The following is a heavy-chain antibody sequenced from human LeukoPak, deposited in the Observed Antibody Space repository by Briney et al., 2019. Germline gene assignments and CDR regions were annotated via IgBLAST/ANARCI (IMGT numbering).Heavy chain of an antibody. CDR2: INPSGGST. CDR3: ATVGIAYDY. Sequence: GASVKVSCKASGYTFTSYYMHWVRQAPGQGLEWMGIINPSGGSTIYAQKFQGRVTMTEDTSTDTAYMELSSLRSEDTAVYYCATVGIAYDYWGQGTLVTVSS. V-gene: IGHV1-46*01. D-gene: IGHD1-14*01. CDR1: GYTFTSYY. J-gene: IGHJ4*02.